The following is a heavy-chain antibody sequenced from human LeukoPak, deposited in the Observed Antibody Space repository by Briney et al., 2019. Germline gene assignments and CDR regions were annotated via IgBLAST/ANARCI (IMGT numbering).Heavy chain of an antibody. J-gene: IGHJ4*02. Sequence: PSQTLSLTCAVSGGSISSGGYSWSWIRQPPGKGLEWIGYIYHSGSTYYNPSLKSRVTISVDRSKNQFSLKLSSVTAADTAVYYCAREDRYSSSSIDYWGQGTLVTVSS. CDR2: IYHSGST. CDR3: AREDRYSSSSIDY. CDR1: GGSISSGGYS. V-gene: IGHV4-30-2*01. D-gene: IGHD6-13*01.